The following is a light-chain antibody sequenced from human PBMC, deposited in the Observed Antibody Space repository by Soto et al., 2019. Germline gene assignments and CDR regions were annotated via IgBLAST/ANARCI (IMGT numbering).Light chain of an antibody. V-gene: IGKV4-1*01. J-gene: IGKJ2*01. CDR2: WAS. Sequence: DIVMTQSPDSLAVSLGERATINCKSSQSVLYSSNNKNYLAWYQQKPGQPPKLLIYWASTRESGVPDRFSGSGSGPDFTLTISSLQAEDVAFYYCQQYYSTPPTFGQGTELEIK. CDR1: QSVLYSSNNKNY. CDR3: QQYYSTPPT.